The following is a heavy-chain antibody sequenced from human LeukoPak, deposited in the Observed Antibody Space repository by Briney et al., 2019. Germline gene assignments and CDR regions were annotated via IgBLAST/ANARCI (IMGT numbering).Heavy chain of an antibody. D-gene: IGHD3-22*01. J-gene: IGHJ4*02. CDR3: ARQSYYYDSSGHYVYYFDY. V-gene: IGHV4-30-2*01. CDR2: IYHSGST. CDR1: GGSISSGGYS. Sequence: SETLSLTCAVSGGSISSGGYSWSWIRQPPGKGLEWIGYIYHSGSTYYNPSLKSRVTMSVDRSKNPFSLKLSSVTAADTAVYYCARQSYYYDSSGHYVYYFDYWGQGTLVTVSS.